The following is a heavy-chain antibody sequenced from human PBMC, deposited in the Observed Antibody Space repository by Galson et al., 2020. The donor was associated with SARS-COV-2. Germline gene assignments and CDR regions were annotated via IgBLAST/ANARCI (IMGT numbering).Heavy chain of an antibody. V-gene: IGHV1-18*01. J-gene: IGHJ4*01. D-gene: IGHD4-4*01. CDR3: ARGAGMTTVVSPQVY. CDR2: ISAYNGNT. Sequence: ASVKVSCKASGYTFTTYGIKWVRQAPGQGLEWMGWISAYNGNTNYAHKFQGRVTMTTDTSTSTAYMELRSLKSDDTAVYYCARGAGMTTVVSPQVYWGHGTLVTVSS. CDR1: GYTFTTYG.